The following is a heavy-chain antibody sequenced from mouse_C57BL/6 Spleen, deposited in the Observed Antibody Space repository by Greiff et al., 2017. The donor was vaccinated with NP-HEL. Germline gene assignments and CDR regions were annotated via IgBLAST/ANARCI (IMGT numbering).Heavy chain of an antibody. CDR2: IHPNSGST. D-gene: IGHD1-1*01. V-gene: IGHV1-64*01. J-gene: IGHJ2*01. CDR1: GYTFTSYW. CDR3: ARNYYGSSYGY. Sequence: QVQLQQPGAELVKPGASVKLSCKASGYTFTSYWMHWVKQRPGQGLEWIGMIHPNSGSTNYNEKFKSKATLTVDKSSSTAYMQRSSLTSEDSAVYYCARNYYGSSYGYWGQGTTLTVSS.